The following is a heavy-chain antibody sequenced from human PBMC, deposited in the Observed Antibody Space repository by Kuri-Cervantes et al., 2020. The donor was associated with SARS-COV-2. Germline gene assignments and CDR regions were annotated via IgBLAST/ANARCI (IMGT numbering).Heavy chain of an antibody. CDR3: ANTLVWGVDY. D-gene: IGHD7-27*01. CDR1: GFTFSRYA. Sequence: GGSLRLSCAGSGFTFSRYAIHCVRQAPGKGLEWVAVISDDGKKRYYADSVKGRFTISRDNSQSTLYLQMNSLRTEDTAVYYCANTLVWGVDYWGQGTLVTVSS. CDR2: ISDDGKKR. V-gene: IGHV3-30*04. J-gene: IGHJ4*02.